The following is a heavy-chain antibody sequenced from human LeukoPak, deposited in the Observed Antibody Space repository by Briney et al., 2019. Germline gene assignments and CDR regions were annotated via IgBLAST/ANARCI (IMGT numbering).Heavy chain of an antibody. Sequence: GESLRLSCAASGFTFNYYWMSWVRQPPGKGLEWVANIKQDGSEKRYVDSMKGRFTISRDNANNSLYLHMNSLRVEDTAIYYCARNQKGASDAFDIWGLGTMVTVSS. CDR2: IKQDGSEK. CDR3: ARNQKGASDAFDI. J-gene: IGHJ3*02. CDR1: GFTFNYYW. V-gene: IGHV3-7*01.